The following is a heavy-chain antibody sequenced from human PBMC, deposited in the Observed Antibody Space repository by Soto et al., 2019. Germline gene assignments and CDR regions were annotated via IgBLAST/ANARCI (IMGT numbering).Heavy chain of an antibody. V-gene: IGHV3-21*01. CDR3: AREWAYGEVDAFDI. J-gene: IGHJ3*02. D-gene: IGHD4-17*01. Sequence: EVQLVESGGGLVKPGGSLRLSCAVSGFTFSTYRMNWVRQAPGKGLEWVSSNSSGSNYIYYPHSMKGRYTISRDNAKNSLHLQMNSLAAEDTAVYYCAREWAYGEVDAFDIWGQGTMVTVSS. CDR2: NSSGSNYI. CDR1: GFTFSTYR.